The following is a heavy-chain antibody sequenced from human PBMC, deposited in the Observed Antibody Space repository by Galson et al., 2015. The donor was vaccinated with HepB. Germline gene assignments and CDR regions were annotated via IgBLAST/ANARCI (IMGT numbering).Heavy chain of an antibody. V-gene: IGHV3-11*01. CDR1: GFTFSDYY. J-gene: IGHJ3*02. Sequence: SLRLSCAASGFTFSDYYMTWIRQAPGKGLEWISYINRNGNSTFYADSVKGRFTISRDNSMNSLYLQMNSLRAEDTAVFYCAKQNWVDSFDIWGQGTMVTVSS. CDR2: INRNGNST. D-gene: IGHD2/OR15-2a*01. CDR3: AKQNWVDSFDI.